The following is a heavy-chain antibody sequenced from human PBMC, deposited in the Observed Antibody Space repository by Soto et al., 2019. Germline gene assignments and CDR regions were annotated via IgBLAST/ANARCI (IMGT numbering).Heavy chain of an antibody. J-gene: IGHJ6*02. CDR3: ARLKYSSSSYYYGMDV. CDR2: IYPGDSDT. Sequence: ESLKISCKGPGYSFTNYWIGRVRQMPGEGLEWMGIIYPGDSDTRYSPSFQGQVTISADKSISTAYWQWSSLKASDTAMYYCARLKYSSSSYYYGMDVWGQGTTVTV. V-gene: IGHV5-51*01. D-gene: IGHD6-6*01. CDR1: GYSFTNYW.